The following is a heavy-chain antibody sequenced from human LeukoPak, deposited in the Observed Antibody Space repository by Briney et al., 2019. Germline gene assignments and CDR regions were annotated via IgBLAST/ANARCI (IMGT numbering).Heavy chain of an antibody. CDR3: ARDLVGSAISYSSGAWDY. J-gene: IGHJ4*02. D-gene: IGHD3-16*01. Sequence: SVKVSCKASGCTFSNYAISWVRQAPGQGLEWMGGIIPIFSTADYAQNFQGRVTITADESTSTAYMELSSLRPEDTAIYYCARDLVGSAISYSSGAWDYWGQGTLVTVSS. V-gene: IGHV1-69*01. CDR1: GCTFSNYA. CDR2: IIPIFSTA.